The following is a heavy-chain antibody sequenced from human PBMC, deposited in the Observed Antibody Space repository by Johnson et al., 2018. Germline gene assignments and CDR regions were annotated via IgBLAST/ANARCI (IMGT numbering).Heavy chain of an antibody. V-gene: IGHV3-33*01. CDR2: IWYDGSNK. CDR1: GFTFSSYG. D-gene: IGHD2-15*01. Sequence: VQLVDTGGGVVQPGRSLRLSCAASGFTFSSYGMHWVRQAPGKGLEWVAVIWYDGSNKYYADSVKGRFTIARDNSKNTLSLQRNSVRAEETVVYYCARDTFSATMAPYCRGGSGYLDAFDIWGQGTMVTVSS. CDR3: ARDTFSATMAPYCRGGSGYLDAFDI. J-gene: IGHJ3*02.